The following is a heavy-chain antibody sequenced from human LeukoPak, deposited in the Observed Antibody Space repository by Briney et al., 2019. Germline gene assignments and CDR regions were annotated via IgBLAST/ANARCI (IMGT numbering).Heavy chain of an antibody. CDR1: GYTFTGHY. V-gene: IGHV1-2*02. CDR3: ATDITMVQKRGEVVYMDV. J-gene: IGHJ6*03. CDR2: INPNSGGT. Sequence: ASVKVSCKASGYTFTGHYIHWVRPAPGQGLEWMGWINPNSGGTDYAQKFQGRVTMTRDTSISTAYMELSSLRSEDTAVYYCATDITMVQKRGEVVYMDVWGKGTTVTVSS. D-gene: IGHD3-10*01.